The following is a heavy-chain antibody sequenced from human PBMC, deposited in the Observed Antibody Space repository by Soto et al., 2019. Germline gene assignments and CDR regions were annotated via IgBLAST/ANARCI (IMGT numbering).Heavy chain of an antibody. D-gene: IGHD5-12*01. CDR1: GGTFSIYA. CDR3: ASLRSGYEH. CDR2: VIPIFGTA. V-gene: IGHV1-69*13. J-gene: IGHJ4*02. Sequence: SVPVSCKASGGTFSIYAISCVLQYPPQGRDGMGGVIPIFGTAKYAQKFQGRVTITADESTSTAYMELSSVRSEDTAVYYCASLRSGYEHWGQGTLVTVSS.